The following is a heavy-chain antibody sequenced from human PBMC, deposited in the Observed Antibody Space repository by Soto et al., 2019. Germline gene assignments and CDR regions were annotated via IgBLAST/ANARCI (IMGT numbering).Heavy chain of an antibody. V-gene: IGHV4-31*03. CDR3: SRGILV. CDR1: GGSINSGGYC. CDR2: ISYGGST. J-gene: IGHJ4*02. D-gene: IGHD5-18*01. Sequence: QVQLQESGPGLVKPSQTLSLTCTVSGGSINSGGYCWSWIRQHPGKSLDWIGCISYGGSTSYNPSLKSRVTISVDTSKNQFSLKMTSVTAADTAVYYCSRGILVWGQGALINVS.